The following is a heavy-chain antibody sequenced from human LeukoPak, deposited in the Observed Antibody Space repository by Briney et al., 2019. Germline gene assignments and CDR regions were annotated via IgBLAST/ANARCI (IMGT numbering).Heavy chain of an antibody. D-gene: IGHD2-21*01. Sequence: ASVRVSCKTSGYSFTDYYMHWVRQAPGQGLEWMGWINPNSGGTSSAQKFQGGVTMTRGTSITTVYMEVNWLTSDDTAIYYCARADRLHGGPYLIGPWGQGTLVTVSS. CDR1: GYSFTDYY. V-gene: IGHV1-2*02. CDR3: ARADRLHGGPYLIGP. CDR2: INPNSGGT. J-gene: IGHJ5*02.